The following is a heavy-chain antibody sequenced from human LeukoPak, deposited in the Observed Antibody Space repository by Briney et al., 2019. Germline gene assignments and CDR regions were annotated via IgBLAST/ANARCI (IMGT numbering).Heavy chain of an antibody. CDR2: ISGSGGST. Sequence: GGSLRLSCAASGFTFSSYAMSWVRQAPGKGLEWVSAISGSGGSTYYADSVKGRFTISRDSSKNTLYLQMNSLRAEDTAVYYCAKDGSFFVTSCCYDAFDIWGQGTMVTVSS. CDR3: AKDGSFFVTSCCYDAFDI. D-gene: IGHD2-2*01. V-gene: IGHV3-23*01. CDR1: GFTFSSYA. J-gene: IGHJ3*02.